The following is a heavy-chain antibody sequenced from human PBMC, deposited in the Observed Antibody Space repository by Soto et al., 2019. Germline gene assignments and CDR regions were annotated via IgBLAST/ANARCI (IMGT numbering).Heavy chain of an antibody. CDR3: ARVGEDTTVVDGGYYYYPLDV. D-gene: IGHD5-18*01. J-gene: IGHJ6*02. Sequence: PGGSLRLSCAASGFNFRNYGMHWVRQAPGEGLVWVSRINSDGRSTRYADSVKGRFTISRDNAGNTLFLQMNSLRADDTAVYYCARVGEDTTVVDGGYYYYPLDVWGQGTTVTVSS. CDR1: GFNFRNYG. CDR2: INSDGRST. V-gene: IGHV3-74*01.